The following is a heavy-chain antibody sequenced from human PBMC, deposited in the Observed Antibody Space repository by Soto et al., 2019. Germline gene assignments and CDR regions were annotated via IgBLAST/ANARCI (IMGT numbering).Heavy chain of an antibody. Sequence: QTGGSLRLSCAASGSTFSTYAISWVRQPPGKGLEWVSAISGSGSSTYYADSVKGRFTISRDNSRSTYLQMNYLRVEDTAVYYCAKGSPSRVTIIDYWGQGTLVTVSS. CDR1: GSTFSTYA. V-gene: IGHV3-23*01. D-gene: IGHD4-17*01. J-gene: IGHJ4*02. CDR3: AKGSPSRVTIIDY. CDR2: ISGSGSST.